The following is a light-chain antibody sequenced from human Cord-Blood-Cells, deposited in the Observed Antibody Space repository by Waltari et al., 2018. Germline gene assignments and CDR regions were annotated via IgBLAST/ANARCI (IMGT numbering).Light chain of an antibody. CDR1: SSNIGSNT. V-gene: IGLV1-44*01. Sequence: QSVLTQPHSASGTPGPRVTLSCSGSSSNIGSNTVNWYQQLPGTAPKLLTYSNNQRPSGVPDRFSVSKSGTSASLAISGLQSEDEADYYCAAWDDSLNGRVFGGGTKLTVL. J-gene: IGLJ3*02. CDR2: SNN. CDR3: AAWDDSLNGRV.